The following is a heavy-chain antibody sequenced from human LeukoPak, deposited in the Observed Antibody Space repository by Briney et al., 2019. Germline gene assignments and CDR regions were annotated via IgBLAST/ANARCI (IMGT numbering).Heavy chain of an antibody. CDR3: VKLVSAVTYYFDY. D-gene: IGHD4-11*01. CDR2: IKNDGSEK. CDR1: GFTFSSYW. V-gene: IGHV3-7*02. Sequence: GGSLRLSCAASGFTFSSYWMSWVRQAPGKGLEWVATIKNDGSEKNYEDSVKGRFTISRDNAKNSLYLQMSGLRAEDTAVYYCVKLVSAVTYYFDYWGQGTLVTVSS. J-gene: IGHJ4*02.